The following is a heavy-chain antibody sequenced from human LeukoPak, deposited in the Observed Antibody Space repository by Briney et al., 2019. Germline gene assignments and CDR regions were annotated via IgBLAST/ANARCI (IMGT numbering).Heavy chain of an antibody. D-gene: IGHD6-13*01. V-gene: IGHV4-59*11. Sequence: KPSETLSLTCTVSGGSISSHYWSWIRQPPGKGLEWIGYIYYSGSTNYNPSLKGRVTISVDTSKNQFSLKLSSVTAADTAVYYCARDSEQADFDYWGQGTLVTVSS. CDR3: ARDSEQADFDY. CDR2: IYYSGST. J-gene: IGHJ4*02. CDR1: GGSISSHY.